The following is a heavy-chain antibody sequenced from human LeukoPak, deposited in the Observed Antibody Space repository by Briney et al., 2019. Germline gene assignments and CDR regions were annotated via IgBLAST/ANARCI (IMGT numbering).Heavy chain of an antibody. Sequence: AGRSLRLSCAASGFTFSTFAMHWVRQAPGKGLEWVAVISYDGSNKYYADSVKGRFIISRDNPKNTLYLQMDSLRPEDTAVYYCARERAYDRDWAGFDPWGQGTLVTVSS. CDR1: GFTFSTFA. D-gene: IGHD5-12*01. CDR2: ISYDGSNK. CDR3: ARERAYDRDWAGFDP. V-gene: IGHV3-30*01. J-gene: IGHJ5*02.